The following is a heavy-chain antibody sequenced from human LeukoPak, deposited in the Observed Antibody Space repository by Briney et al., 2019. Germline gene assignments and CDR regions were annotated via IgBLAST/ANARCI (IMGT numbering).Heavy chain of an antibody. V-gene: IGHV1-18*01. CDR3: ARNYSSLPLGY. J-gene: IGHJ4*02. Sequence: ALVKVSCKASGYTFTSYGISWVRQAPGQGLEWMGWISAYNGNTNYAQKLQGRVTITADESTSTAYMELSSLRSEDTAVYYCARNYSSLPLGYWGQGTLVTVSS. CDR1: GYTFTSYG. D-gene: IGHD3-16*01. CDR2: ISAYNGNT.